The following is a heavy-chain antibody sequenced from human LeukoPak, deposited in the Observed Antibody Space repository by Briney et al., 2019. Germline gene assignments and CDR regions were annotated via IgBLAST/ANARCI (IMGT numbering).Heavy chain of an antibody. CDR2: IYYSGST. D-gene: IGHD3-22*01. CDR1: GGSFGGYY. J-gene: IGHJ5*02. V-gene: IGHV4-34*01. CDR3: ARHAPGSAIYYDSSGYRGNWFDP. Sequence: SETLSLTCAVYGGSFGGYYWGWVRQPPGRGLEWIGSIYYSGSTYYNPSLKSRVTISVDTSKNQFSLKLSSVTAADTAVYYCARHAPGSAIYYDSSGYRGNWFDPWGQGTLVTVSS.